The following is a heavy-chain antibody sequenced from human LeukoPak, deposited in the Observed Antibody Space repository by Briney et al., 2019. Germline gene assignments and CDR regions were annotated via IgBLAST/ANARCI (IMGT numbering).Heavy chain of an antibody. J-gene: IGHJ5*02. Sequence: SETLSLTCTVSGVSINNYYWSWIRQSPERGLEWISYVYYSGSANYNPSLKSRVTMFVDTSKNRFSLKLSSVTAADTAVYYCARDLLQGYYYDSSEGDPWGQGTLVTVSS. CDR2: VYYSGSA. D-gene: IGHD3-22*01. V-gene: IGHV4-59*12. CDR3: ARDLLQGYYYDSSEGDP. CDR1: GVSINNYY.